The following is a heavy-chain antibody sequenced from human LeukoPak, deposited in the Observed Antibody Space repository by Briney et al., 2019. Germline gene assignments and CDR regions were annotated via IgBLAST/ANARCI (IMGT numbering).Heavy chain of an antibody. V-gene: IGHV3-23*01. CDR3: AKSSGDWLSPFDY. CDR2: VTGRGDDI. Sequence: GGSLRLSCTASGFTFSRYTMSWVRQSPGRGMEWVSAVTGRGDDIDSADSVKGRFTVSRDNSRNTLYLQMNSLRVEDTAVYYCAKSSGDWLSPFDYWGQGTLVTVSS. J-gene: IGHJ4*02. D-gene: IGHD2-21*02. CDR1: GFTFSRYT.